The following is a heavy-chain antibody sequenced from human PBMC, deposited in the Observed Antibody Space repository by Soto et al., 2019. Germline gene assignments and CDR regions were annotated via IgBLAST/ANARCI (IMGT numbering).Heavy chain of an antibody. CDR3: AKGDYWFDP. D-gene: IGHD2-21*02. CDR2: IYHSGST. CDR1: GGSISSGGYS. V-gene: IGHV4-30-2*01. Sequence: PSETLSLTCAVSGGSISSGGYSWSWIRQPPGKGLEWIGYIYHSGSTYYNPSLKSRVTISVDRSKNQFSLKLSSVTAADTAVYYCAKGDYWFDPWGQGTLVTVSS. J-gene: IGHJ5*02.